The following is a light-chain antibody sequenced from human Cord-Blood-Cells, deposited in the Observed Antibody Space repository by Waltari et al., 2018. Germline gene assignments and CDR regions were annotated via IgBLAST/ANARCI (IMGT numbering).Light chain of an antibody. CDR2: DVS. J-gene: IGLJ3*02. CDR3: SSYTSSSTWV. V-gene: IGLV2-14*01. Sequence: QSALTQPASVSGSPGQSITISCTGTSSDVGGYNYFFWYQQHPGKAPKLMIYDVSNRPSGVSNRFSGSKSGNTASLTISGLQAEDEADYYCSSYTSSSTWVFGGGTKLTVL. CDR1: SSDVGGYNY.